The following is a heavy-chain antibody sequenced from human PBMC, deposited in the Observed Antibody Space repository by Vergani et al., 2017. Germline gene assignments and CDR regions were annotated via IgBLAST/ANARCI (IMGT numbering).Heavy chain of an antibody. D-gene: IGHD3-9*01. V-gene: IGHV3-11*05. CDR3: AKEDYDILTGDRTEPRPPDY. Sequence: QVQLVESGGGLVKPGGSLRLSCAASGFTFSDYYMSWIRQAPGKGLEWVSYISSSSSYTNYADSVKGRFTISRDNAKNSLYLQMNSLRAEDTAVYYCAKEDYDILTGDRTEPRPPDYWGQGTLVTVSS. CDR1: GFTFSDYY. CDR2: ISSSSSYT. J-gene: IGHJ4*02.